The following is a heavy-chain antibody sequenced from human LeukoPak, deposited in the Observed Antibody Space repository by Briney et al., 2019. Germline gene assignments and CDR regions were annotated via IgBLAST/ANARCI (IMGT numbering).Heavy chain of an antibody. CDR2: ISGSSNYI. CDR3: ARLGVGDLRAGLDP. Sequence: GGSLRLSCAASAFTFSTYSMIWVRQAPGKGLEWVSSISGSSNYIYYADSVKGRFTISRDNTKNSLYLQMNNLRAEDTAVYYCARLGVGDLRAGLDPWGQGTLVTVSS. CDR1: AFTFSTYS. J-gene: IGHJ5*02. D-gene: IGHD1-26*01. V-gene: IGHV3-21*01.